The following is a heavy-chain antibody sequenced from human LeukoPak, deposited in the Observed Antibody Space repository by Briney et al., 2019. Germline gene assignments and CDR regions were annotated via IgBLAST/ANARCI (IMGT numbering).Heavy chain of an antibody. D-gene: IGHD6-13*01. CDR2: IYTSGST. CDR1: GASISSYY. CDR3: ARGRPIAAVNWFDP. V-gene: IGHV4-4*07. Sequence: SETLSLTCTVSGASISSYYWSWIRQPAGKGLVWIGRIYTSGSTNYNPSLKSRVTMSIDTSKNQFSLKLNSVTAADTAVYYCARGRPIAAVNWFDPWGQGTLVTVSS. J-gene: IGHJ5*02.